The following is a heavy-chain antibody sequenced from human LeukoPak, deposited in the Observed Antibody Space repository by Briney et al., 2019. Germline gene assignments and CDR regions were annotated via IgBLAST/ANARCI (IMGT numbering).Heavy chain of an antibody. CDR2: IHNGAST. V-gene: IGHV4-59*08. CDR1: GGSISTYY. Sequence: PSETLSLTCSVSGGSISTYYWNWIRQPPGKGLEWIGLIHNGASTNYNPSLKSRVTISADTSKNQFSLKLSSVTAADTAVYYCARTNAFDVWGQGTMVIVSS. CDR3: ARTNAFDV. J-gene: IGHJ3*01.